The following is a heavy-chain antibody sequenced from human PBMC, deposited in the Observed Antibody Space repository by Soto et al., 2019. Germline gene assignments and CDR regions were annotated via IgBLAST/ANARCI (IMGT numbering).Heavy chain of an antibody. CDR3: ARDRGMYQLLNGMDV. V-gene: IGHV3-33*01. J-gene: IGHJ6*02. CDR2: IWYDGSNK. D-gene: IGHD2-2*01. Sequence: PGGSLRLSCAACGYTFSSYGMHWVHQAPGKGLEWVAVIWYDGSNKYYADSVKGRFTISRDNSKNTLYLQMNSLRAEDTAVYYCARDRGMYQLLNGMDVWGQGTTVTVSS. CDR1: GYTFSSYG.